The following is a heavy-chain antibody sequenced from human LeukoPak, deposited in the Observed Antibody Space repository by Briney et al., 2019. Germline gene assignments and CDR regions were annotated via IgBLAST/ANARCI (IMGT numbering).Heavy chain of an antibody. J-gene: IGHJ3*02. D-gene: IGHD6-6*01. CDR2: ISSSSSTI. CDR3: ARAYSSSSGRDAFDS. CDR1: GFTFNSYN. V-gene: IGHV3-48*02. Sequence: GGSLRLSCAASGFTFNSYNMNWVRQAPGRGPEWVSYISSSSSTIYYADSVKGRFTISRDSAKTSLFLQMNSLRDEDTAVYYCARAYSSSSGRDAFDSWGLGTLVTVSS.